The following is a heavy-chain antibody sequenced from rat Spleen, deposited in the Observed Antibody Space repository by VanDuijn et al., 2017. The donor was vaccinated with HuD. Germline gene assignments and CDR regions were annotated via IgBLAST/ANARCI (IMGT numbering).Heavy chain of an antibody. CDR1: GFTFSDYY. Sequence: EVQLVESDGGLVQPGKSLKLSCAASGFTFSDYYMAWVRQAPTKGLEWVATISSDGSTTYYRDSVKGRFTISRDNAKSTRYLQLDSLRSEHTTTYYCAIQGTYYDGSYYYYVMHAWGQGPSVTGFS. J-gene: IGHJ4*01. V-gene: IGHV5-29*01. D-gene: IGHD1-12*02. CDR3: AIQGTYYDGSYYYYVMHA. CDR2: ISSDGSTT.